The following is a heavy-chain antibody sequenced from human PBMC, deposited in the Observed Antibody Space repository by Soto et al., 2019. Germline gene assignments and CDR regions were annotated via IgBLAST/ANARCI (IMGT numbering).Heavy chain of an antibody. CDR1: GYSFASHW. CDR3: ARYSGSYWHYLDL. D-gene: IGHD1-26*01. V-gene: IGHV5-51*01. Sequence: GESLKISCKGSGYSFASHWVAWVRQMPEKGLEWIGTIYPGDSDTKYSSAFRGHVTISADTSVSTAYLQWRSLEATDSAIYYCARYSGSYWHYLDLWGQGTLVTVSS. J-gene: IGHJ4*02. CDR2: IYPGDSDT.